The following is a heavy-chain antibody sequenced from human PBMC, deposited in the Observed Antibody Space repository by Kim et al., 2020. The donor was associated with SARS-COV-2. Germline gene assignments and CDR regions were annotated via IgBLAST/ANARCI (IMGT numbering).Heavy chain of an antibody. Sequence: SETLSLTCTVSSASISSSGYYWTWIRQHPGKGLEWIGYIYYSGNTYYNPSLKSRLTISRDTSKNQFSLNLTSVTGADTAVYYCAKVGPASASFDSWGQGTLVTVSS. CDR3: AKVGPASASFDS. CDR1: SASISSSGYY. J-gene: IGHJ4*02. V-gene: IGHV4-31*03. D-gene: IGHD6-13*01. CDR2: IYYSGNT.